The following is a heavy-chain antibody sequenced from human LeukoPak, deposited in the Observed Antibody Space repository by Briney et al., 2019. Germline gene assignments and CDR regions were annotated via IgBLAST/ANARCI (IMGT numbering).Heavy chain of an antibody. CDR1: GITFSDYG. Sequence: GAPRLLCAASGITFSDYGIQWVRQAPGKGVGGGALISTDGSDKDYADSVKGRFTLSRDNSKNTLYLQMNSLGVEDTAVYYCAKDGTRSWFGEATWGQGTLVTVSS. J-gene: IGHJ5*02. D-gene: IGHD3-10*01. CDR3: AKDGTRSWFGEAT. V-gene: IGHV3-30*18. CDR2: ISTDGSDK.